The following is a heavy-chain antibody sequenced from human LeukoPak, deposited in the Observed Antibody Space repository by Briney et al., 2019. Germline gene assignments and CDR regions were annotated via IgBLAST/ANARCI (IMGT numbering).Heavy chain of an antibody. J-gene: IGHJ4*02. CDR3: ARGTVRYCSSTSCYSFDY. D-gene: IGHD2-2*01. CDR1: GGSISSYY. V-gene: IGHV4-4*07. Sequence: SETLSLTCTVSGGSISSYYWSWIRQPAGKGLEWIGRIYTSGSTNYNPSLKSRVTMSVDTSKNQFSLKLSSVTAADTAVYYCARGTVRYCSSTSCYSFDYWGQGTLVTVSS. CDR2: IYTSGST.